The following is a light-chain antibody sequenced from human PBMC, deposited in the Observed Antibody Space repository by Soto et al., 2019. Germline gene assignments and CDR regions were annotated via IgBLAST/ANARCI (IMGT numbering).Light chain of an antibody. CDR3: SSFTTSSTWV. CDR2: EVS. J-gene: IGLJ3*02. Sequence: SALTQPASVSGSPGQSIAISCTGTSSDVGKYSYVSWFQQYPGNAPKLMIYEVSNRPSGVSNRFSGSKSGNTASLTISGLQGEDEADYYCSSFTTSSTWVFGGGTKLTVL. CDR1: SSDVGKYSY. V-gene: IGLV2-14*01.